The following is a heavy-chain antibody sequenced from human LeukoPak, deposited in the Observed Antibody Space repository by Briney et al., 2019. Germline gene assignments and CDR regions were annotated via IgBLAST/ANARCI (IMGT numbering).Heavy chain of an antibody. CDR3: ARDPPRMIYFDY. V-gene: IGHV3-48*03. J-gene: IGHJ4*02. CDR1: GFTFSSYE. Sequence: GGSLRLSCAASGFTFSSYEMNWVRQAPGKGLEWVSYISSSGSTIYYADSVKGRFTISRDNAKNSLYLQMNSLRAEDTAVYYCARDPPRMIYFDYWGQGTPVTVSS. D-gene: IGHD3-16*01. CDR2: ISSSGSTI.